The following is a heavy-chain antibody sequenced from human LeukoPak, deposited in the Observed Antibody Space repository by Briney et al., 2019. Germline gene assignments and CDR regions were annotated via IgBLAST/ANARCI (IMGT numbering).Heavy chain of an antibody. V-gene: IGHV5-51*01. CDR3: AREVSGYGPLNWFDP. Sequence: GESLKISCQISGYIFTSYWIGWVRQLPGKGLEWMGIIYPGDSDTRYSPSFQGQVTISADKSISTAYLQWSSLKASDTAMYYCAREVSGYGPLNWFDPWGQGTLVTVSS. CDR1: GYIFTSYW. J-gene: IGHJ5*02. CDR2: IYPGDSDT. D-gene: IGHD5-12*01.